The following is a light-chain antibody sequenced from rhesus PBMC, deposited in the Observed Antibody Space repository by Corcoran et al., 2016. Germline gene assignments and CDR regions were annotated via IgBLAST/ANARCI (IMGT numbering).Light chain of an antibody. CDR3: VQAIAFPYS. V-gene: IGKV2-72*02. CDR2: GGS. Sequence: DIVITQTPLSLPITPGEPASISCRSSQSLLHSNGNTYLHWYLQKPGQSPQLLIYGGSNRASGVPDRFSGSGSGTDCTLKISKVEAEDVGVYYCVQAIAFPYSFGQGTKVEIK. CDR1: QSLLHSNGNTY. J-gene: IGKJ2*01.